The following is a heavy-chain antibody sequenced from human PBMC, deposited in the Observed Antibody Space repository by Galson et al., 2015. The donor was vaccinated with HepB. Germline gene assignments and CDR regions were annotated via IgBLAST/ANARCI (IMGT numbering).Heavy chain of an antibody. CDR1: GFTLSSLW. D-gene: IGHD3-9*01. Sequence: SLRLSCAVSGFTLSSLWMTWVRQAPGKGLEWVANIKQDGSEANYVDSVKGRFTVSRDNSKNSLYLQMNSLRAEDTAVYYCVRETQYFDWLLHASFFDFWGRGTLATVSS. CDR3: VRETQYFDWLLHASFFDF. CDR2: IKQDGSEA. J-gene: IGHJ4*02. V-gene: IGHV3-7*03.